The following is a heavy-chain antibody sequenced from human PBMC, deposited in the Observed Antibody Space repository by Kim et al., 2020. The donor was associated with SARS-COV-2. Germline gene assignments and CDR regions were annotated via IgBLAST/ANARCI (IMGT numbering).Heavy chain of an antibody. CDR3: ATACVVCYGPATWFDP. CDR1: GYTLTELS. CDR2: FDPEDGET. Sequence: ASVKVSCKVSGYTLTELSMHWVRQAPGKGLEWMGGFDPEDGETIYAQKFQGRVTMTEDTSTDTPYMELSSLRSEDTAVYYCATACVVCYGPATWFDPWGQGTLVTVSS. D-gene: IGHD2-8*01. V-gene: IGHV1-24*01. J-gene: IGHJ5*02.